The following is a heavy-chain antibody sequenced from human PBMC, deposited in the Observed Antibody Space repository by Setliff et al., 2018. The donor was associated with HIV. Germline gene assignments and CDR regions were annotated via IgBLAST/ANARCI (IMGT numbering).Heavy chain of an antibody. CDR2: IYSDDYT. D-gene: IGHD4-4*01. Sequence: PGGSLRLSCAASGFNVNNKYMSWVRQAPGKGLEWVSIIYSDDYTKYADSLKGRFTISRDNSKNTLYVQMNSLRADDTAIYYCVRDLTTIVTRKVFDIWGQGTMVTVSS. CDR1: GFNVNNKY. CDR3: VRDLTTIVTRKVFDI. V-gene: IGHV3-66*02. J-gene: IGHJ3*02.